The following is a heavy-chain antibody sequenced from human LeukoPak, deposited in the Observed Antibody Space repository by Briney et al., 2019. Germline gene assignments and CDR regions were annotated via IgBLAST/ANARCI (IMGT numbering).Heavy chain of an antibody. Sequence: GSLRLSCAASGFTFSSYAMSWIRQPPGKGLEWIGEINHSGSTNYNPSLKSRVTISVDTSKNQFSLKLSSVTAADTAVYYCATLQQLEYYYYYGMDVWGQGTTVTVSS. J-gene: IGHJ6*02. CDR1: GFTFSSYA. D-gene: IGHD6-13*01. CDR3: ATLQQLEYYYYYGMDV. CDR2: INHSGST. V-gene: IGHV4-34*08.